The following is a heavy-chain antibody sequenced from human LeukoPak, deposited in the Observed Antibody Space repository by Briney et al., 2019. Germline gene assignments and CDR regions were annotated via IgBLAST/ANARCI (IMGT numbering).Heavy chain of an antibody. Sequence: SETLSLTCTVSRGSISSDYWSWIRQPAGKGLEWIGLIYTSGTTNYNPSLKSRVTMSLDTSKNQFSLKLNSVTAANTAVYYCARVFHDWGQGTMVTVSS. CDR1: RGSISSDY. CDR2: IYTSGTT. J-gene: IGHJ3*01. CDR3: ARVFHD. V-gene: IGHV4-4*07.